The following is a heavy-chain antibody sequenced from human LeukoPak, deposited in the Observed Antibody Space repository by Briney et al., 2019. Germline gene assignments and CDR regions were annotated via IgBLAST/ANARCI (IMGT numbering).Heavy chain of an antibody. D-gene: IGHD4-17*01. V-gene: IGHV4-59*11. CDR3: ARDLVTVTKGFDI. J-gene: IGHJ3*02. Sequence: SETLSLTCAVSDDSFSSHYWTWIRQPPGKGLEWIGYISYIGSTNYNPSLKSRVAISIDTSKNQFSLKLSSVTAADTAVYYCARDLVTVTKGFDIWGQGTMVSVSS. CDR1: DDSFSSHY. CDR2: ISYIGST.